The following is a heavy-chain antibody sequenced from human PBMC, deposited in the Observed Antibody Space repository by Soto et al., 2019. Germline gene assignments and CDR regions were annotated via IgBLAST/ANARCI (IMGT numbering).Heavy chain of an antibody. J-gene: IGHJ3*02. CDR1: GFTFSSYG. CDR3: AKDPIRYVDYRDAFDI. Sequence: QVQLVESGGGVVQPGRSLRLSCAASGFTFSSYGMHWVRQAPGKGLEWVAVISYDGSNKYYADSVKGRFTISRDNSKNTLYLQMNSLRAEDTAVYYCAKDPIRYVDYRDAFDIGGQGTMVPVSS. V-gene: IGHV3-30*18. CDR2: ISYDGSNK. D-gene: IGHD4-17*01.